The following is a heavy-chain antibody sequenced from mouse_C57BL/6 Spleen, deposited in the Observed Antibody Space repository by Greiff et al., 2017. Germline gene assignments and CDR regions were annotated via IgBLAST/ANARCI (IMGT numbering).Heavy chain of an antibody. J-gene: IGHJ4*01. Sequence: DVMLVESGGGLVKPGGSLKLSCAASGFTFSSYAMSWVRQTPEKRLEWVATISDGGSYTYYPDNVKGRFTISRDNAKNNLYLQMSHLKSEDTAMYYCARDRRVDYWGQGTSVTVSS. CDR1: GFTFSSYA. D-gene: IGHD3-1*01. CDR2: ISDGGSYT. CDR3: ARDRRVDY. V-gene: IGHV5-4*01.